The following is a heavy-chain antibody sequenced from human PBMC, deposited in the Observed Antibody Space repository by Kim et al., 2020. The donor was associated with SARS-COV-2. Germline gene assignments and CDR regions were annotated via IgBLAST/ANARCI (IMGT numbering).Heavy chain of an antibody. CDR1: GFTFSDYY. Sequence: GGSLRLSCAASGFTFSDYYMSWIRQAPGKGLEWVSYISSSSSYTNYADSVKGRFTISRANAKNSLYLQMNSLRAEDTAVYYCARVGYDYVWGSYRDYYYYDGMDVWGQGPTVTVSS. CDR2: ISSSSSYT. D-gene: IGHD3-16*02. V-gene: IGHV3-11*05. J-gene: IGHJ6*02. CDR3: ARVGYDYVWGSYRDYYYYDGMDV.